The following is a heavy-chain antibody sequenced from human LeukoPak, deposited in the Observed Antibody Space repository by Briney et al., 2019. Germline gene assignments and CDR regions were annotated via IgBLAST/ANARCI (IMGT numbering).Heavy chain of an antibody. CDR3: ARARGGGYDFWSGSHFGY. CDR1: GFTVSSNY. Sequence: PGGSLRLSCAAPGFTVSSNYMSWVRHAPGKGLEWVSVIYSGGSTYYADSVKGRFTISRDNSKNTLYLQMNSLRAEDTAVYYCARARGGGYDFWSGSHFGYWGQGTLVTVSS. D-gene: IGHD3-3*01. J-gene: IGHJ4*02. CDR2: IYSGGST. V-gene: IGHV3-53*01.